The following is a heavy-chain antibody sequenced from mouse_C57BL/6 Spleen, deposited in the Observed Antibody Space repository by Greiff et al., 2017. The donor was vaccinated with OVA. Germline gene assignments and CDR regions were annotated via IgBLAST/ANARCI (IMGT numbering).Heavy chain of an antibody. CDR2: INPGSGGT. CDR3: ARSYGNYLYFDY. V-gene: IGHV1-54*01. J-gene: IGHJ2*01. CDR1: GYAFTHYL. Sequence: VQVVESGAELVRPGTSVKVSCKASGYAFTHYLIEWVKQRPGQGLEWIGVINPGSGGTNYNEKFKGTATLTADKSSSTAYMQLSSLTSEDSAVYFCARSYGNYLYFDYWGQGTTLTVSS. D-gene: IGHD2-1*01.